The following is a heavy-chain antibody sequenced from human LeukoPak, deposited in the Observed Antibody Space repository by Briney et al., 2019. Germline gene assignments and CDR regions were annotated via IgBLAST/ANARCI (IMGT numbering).Heavy chain of an antibody. CDR3: ARDMGYYDSSGSFSLDI. D-gene: IGHD3-22*01. Sequence: ASVKVSCTGSGGTFSGYAISSVCQAPGQGLEWMGRIIPIFGTANLAQKFQGRVTITTEESTSTAYMELSSLRSEDTAVYYCARDMGYYDSSGSFSLDIWGQGTMVTVSS. CDR2: IIPIFGTA. J-gene: IGHJ3*02. V-gene: IGHV1-69*05. CDR1: GGTFSGYA.